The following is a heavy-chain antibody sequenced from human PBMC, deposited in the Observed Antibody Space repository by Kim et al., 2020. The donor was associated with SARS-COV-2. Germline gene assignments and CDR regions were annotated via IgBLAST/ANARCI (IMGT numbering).Heavy chain of an antibody. D-gene: IGHD3-10*01. V-gene: IGHV3-23*01. Sequence: GGSLRLSCAASGFTFSNYAMNWVRQAPGKGLEWVASIRGGGANPYYADFVNGLVIISGDNSKNTLLLQMTILTGDDTAVYYSINFLLIHGFDAFDIWGLG. CDR3: INFLLIHGFDAFDI. CDR2: IRGGGANP. J-gene: IGHJ3*02. CDR1: GFTFSNYA.